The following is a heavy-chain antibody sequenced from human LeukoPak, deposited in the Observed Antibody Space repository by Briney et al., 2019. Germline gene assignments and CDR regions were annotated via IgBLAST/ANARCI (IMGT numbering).Heavy chain of an antibody. D-gene: IGHD1-26*01. V-gene: IGHV4-61*08. CDR3: ARHDPIVGTPDAFDI. Sequence: SQTLSLTCTVSGGSISSGGYYWSWIRQPPGKGLEWIAYIYYSGSTDYNPSLKSRVTISLDTSKNQFSLKLSSVTAADTAVYYCARHDPIVGTPDAFDIWGQGTMVTVSS. CDR1: GGSISSGGYY. J-gene: IGHJ3*02. CDR2: IYYSGST.